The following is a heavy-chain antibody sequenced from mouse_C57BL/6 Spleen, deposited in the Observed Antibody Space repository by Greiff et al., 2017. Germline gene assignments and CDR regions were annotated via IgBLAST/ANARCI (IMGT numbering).Heavy chain of an antibody. J-gene: IGHJ2*01. V-gene: IGHV5-9-1*02. CDR3: TRDGSYYFDY. CDR1: GFTFSSYA. D-gene: IGHD2-3*01. Sequence: EVQLVESGEGLVKPGGSLKLSCAASGFTFSSYAMSWVRQTPEKRLEWVAHISSGGNYNYYAYTVKGLFTIARDNARNTLYLQMSSLKSEDTAMYYCTRDGSYYFDYWGQGTTLTVSS. CDR2: ISSGGNYN.